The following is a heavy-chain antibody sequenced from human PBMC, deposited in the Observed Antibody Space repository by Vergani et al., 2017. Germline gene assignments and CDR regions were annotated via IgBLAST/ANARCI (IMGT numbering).Heavy chain of an antibody. CDR2: IYYSGST. CDR3: ASCVHTYDILTGPPPFDP. V-gene: IGHV4-39*07. CDR1: GGSISSYY. D-gene: IGHD3-9*01. J-gene: IGHJ5*02. Sequence: QVQLQESGPGLVKPSETLSLTCTVSGGSISSYYWGWIRQPPGKGLEWIGSIYYSGSTYYNPSLKSRVTISVDTSKNQFSLKLSSVTAADTAVYYWASCVHTYDILTGPPPFDPWGQGTLVTVSS.